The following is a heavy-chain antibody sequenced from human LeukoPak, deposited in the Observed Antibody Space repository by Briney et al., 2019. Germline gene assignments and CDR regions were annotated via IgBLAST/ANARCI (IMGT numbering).Heavy chain of an antibody. V-gene: IGHV1-2*02. CDR1: GYTFTGYY. D-gene: IGHD1-26*01. Sequence: ASVKVSCKASGYTFTGYYMHWVRQAPGQGLEWMGWINPNSGGTNYAQKFQGRVTMTRDTSISTAYMELSRLRSEDTAVYYCARDALYSGEFSVYWGQGTLVTVSS. J-gene: IGHJ4*02. CDR2: INPNSGGT. CDR3: ARDALYSGEFSVY.